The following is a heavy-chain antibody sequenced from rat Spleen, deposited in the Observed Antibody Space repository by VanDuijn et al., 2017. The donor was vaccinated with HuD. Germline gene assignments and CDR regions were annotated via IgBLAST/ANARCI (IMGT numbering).Heavy chain of an antibody. D-gene: IGHD1-1*01. CDR3: ARSDGVHYYLPFAD. V-gene: IGHV3-3*01. Sequence: EVQLQESGPGLVKPSQSLFLTCSVTGYSITSSYRWNWIRKFPGNKLEWMGYINSAGSTNYNPSLKSRISITRDTSKNQFFLQVNSVSSEDTATYYCARSDGVHYYLPFADWGQGTLVTASS. CDR1: GYSITSSYR. CDR2: INSAGST. J-gene: IGHJ3*01.